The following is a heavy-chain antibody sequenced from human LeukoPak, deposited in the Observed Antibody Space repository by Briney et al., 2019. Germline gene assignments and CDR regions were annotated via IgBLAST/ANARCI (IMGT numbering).Heavy chain of an antibody. CDR2: IYYSGST. D-gene: IGHD5-12*01. J-gene: IGHJ4*02. CDR1: GGSISSSSDY. V-gene: IGHV4-39*01. Sequence: SETLSLTCTVSGGSISSSSDYWGWIRQPPGKGLEWIGSIYYSGSTYYNPSLKCRVTISVDTSKNQFSLKLSSVTAADTAVYYCARHVPGGYDKFDYWGQGTLVTVSS. CDR3: ARHVPGGYDKFDY.